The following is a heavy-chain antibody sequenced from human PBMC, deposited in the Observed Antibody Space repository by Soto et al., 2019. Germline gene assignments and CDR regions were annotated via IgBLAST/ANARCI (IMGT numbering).Heavy chain of an antibody. CDR1: GGYFSSLT. Sequence: QVQLVQSGAEVKKPGSSVKVPCKPSGGYFSSLTLSWVRQAPGRGLEWMGRIVTTLDKTNYAQRFQDRVTHTAGKATSTVYMELLSLRSEDTAVYSCVRCMSAVAGTQAFDIWGQGTMVTVSS. J-gene: IGHJ3*02. D-gene: IGHD2-8*01. CDR2: IVTTLDKT. V-gene: IGHV1-69*02. CDR3: VRCMSAVAGTQAFDI.